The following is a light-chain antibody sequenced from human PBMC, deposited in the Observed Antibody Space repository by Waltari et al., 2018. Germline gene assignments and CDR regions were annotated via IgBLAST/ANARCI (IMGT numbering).Light chain of an antibody. J-gene: IGKJ1*01. CDR2: GAS. V-gene: IGKV3-20*01. CDR3: QKYDRLPAT. Sequence: EIVLTQSPGTLSLSPGERGTLSCRASQSVSRFLAWYQQIPGQPPRLLIYGASTRATGIPDRFSGSGSGTDFSLTISRLEPEDFAVYYCQKYDRLPATFSQGTKVEIK. CDR1: QSVSRF.